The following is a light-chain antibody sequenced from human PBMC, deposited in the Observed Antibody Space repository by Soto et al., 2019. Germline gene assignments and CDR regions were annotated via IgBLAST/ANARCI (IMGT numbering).Light chain of an antibody. Sequence: QSVLTQPPSASGAPGQRVTISCSGSSSNIGSDSVSWYQQLPGTAPKLLIYNNNQRPSGVPDRFSGSKSGTSASLAISGLQSEDVADYYCAAWDYSLNGVVFGGGTKLTVL. CDR2: NNN. CDR1: SSNIGSDS. V-gene: IGLV1-44*01. CDR3: AAWDYSLNGVV. J-gene: IGLJ2*01.